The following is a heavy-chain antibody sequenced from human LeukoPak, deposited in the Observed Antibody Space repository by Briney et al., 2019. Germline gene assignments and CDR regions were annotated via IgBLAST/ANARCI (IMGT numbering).Heavy chain of an antibody. V-gene: IGHV3-15*01. J-gene: IGHJ4*02. Sequence: GGSLRLSCAAYGFTFSNAWMSWVRQAPGKGREWVGRMKSKTDGRTTDYAAAVKGRFTISRDDSKNTLYLQMNSLKTEDTAVYYCTTDSSSWPYYFDYWGQGTLVTVSS. CDR3: TTDSSSWPYYFDY. D-gene: IGHD6-13*01. CDR2: MKSKTDGRTT. CDR1: GFTFSNAW.